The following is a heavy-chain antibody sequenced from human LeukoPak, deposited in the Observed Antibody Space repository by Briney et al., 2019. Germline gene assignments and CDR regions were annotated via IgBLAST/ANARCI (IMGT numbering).Heavy chain of an antibody. CDR2: IFYSGST. D-gene: IGHD4-11*01. V-gene: IGHV4-39*01. Sequence: SGTLSLTCTVSGGSISSSSYYWGWIRQPPGKGLEWIANIFYSGSTYYNPSLKSRVTISVDTSKNQFSLKLSSVTAADSAVYYCASLPVTTIFDYWGQGTLVTVSS. J-gene: IGHJ4*02. CDR3: ASLPVTTIFDY. CDR1: GGSISSSSYY.